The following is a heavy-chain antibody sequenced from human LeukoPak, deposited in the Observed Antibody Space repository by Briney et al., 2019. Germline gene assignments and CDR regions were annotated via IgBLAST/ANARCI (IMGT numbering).Heavy chain of an antibody. CDR2: IGSGADL. J-gene: IGHJ5*02. D-gene: IGHD3-16*01. V-gene: IGHV3-23*01. CDR1: GFAFGVHA. CDR3: AKDWTPHNRVYDCLNA. Sequence: GGSLRLSCVGSGFAFGVHAMSWVRQAPGKGPEWVATIGSGADLFYAESVKGRFTISRDDPRNTVWLQMNSLRAEDTALYYCAKDWTPHNRVYDCLNAWGQGTQVTVSS.